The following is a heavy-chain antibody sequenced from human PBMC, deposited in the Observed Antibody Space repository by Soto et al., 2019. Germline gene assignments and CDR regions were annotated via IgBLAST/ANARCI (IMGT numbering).Heavy chain of an antibody. V-gene: IGHV1-2*02. CDR3: ARGLYYYYGLDV. CDR1: GYTFTVYY. Sequence: ASLKVSCKASGYTFTVYYMHWVRQAPGQGLEWMGWIDPNSGGTNYAQKFQDRVTMTRDTSISTAYMELSRLRSDDTAMYYCARGLYYYYGLDVWGQGTTVTVSS. J-gene: IGHJ6*02. CDR2: IDPNSGGT.